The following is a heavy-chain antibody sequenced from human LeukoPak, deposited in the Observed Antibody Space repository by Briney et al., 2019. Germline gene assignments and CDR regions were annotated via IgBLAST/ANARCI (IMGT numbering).Heavy chain of an antibody. D-gene: IGHD6-19*01. CDR1: GGSISSYY. CDR3: ARSVYSSGWPYFDY. V-gene: IGHV4-59*01. CDR2: IYYSGST. J-gene: IGHJ4*02. Sequence: KPSETLSLTCTVSGGSISSYYWSWIRQPPGKGLEWIGYIYYSGSTNYNPSLKSRVTISVDTSKNQFSLKLSSVTVADTAVYYCARSVYSSGWPYFDYWGQGTLVTVSS.